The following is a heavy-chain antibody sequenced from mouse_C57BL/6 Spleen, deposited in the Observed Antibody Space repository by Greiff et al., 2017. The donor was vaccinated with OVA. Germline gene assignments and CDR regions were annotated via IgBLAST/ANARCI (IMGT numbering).Heavy chain of an antibody. CDR1: GYTFTSYW. CDR2: IYPGSGST. Sequence: VQLQQPGAELVKPGASVKMSCKASGYTFTSYWITWVKQRPGQGLEWIGDIYPGSGSTNYNEKFKSKATLTVVTSSSTAYMQLSSLTSEDSAVYYCARSHFDWGQGTTLTVSS. CDR3: ARSHFD. J-gene: IGHJ2*01. V-gene: IGHV1-55*01.